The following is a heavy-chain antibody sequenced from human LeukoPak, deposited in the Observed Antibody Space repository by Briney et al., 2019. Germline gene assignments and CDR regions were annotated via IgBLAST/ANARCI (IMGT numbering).Heavy chain of an antibody. D-gene: IGHD2-2*02. CDR1: GFTFSSYG. V-gene: IGHV3-30*03. CDR2: ISYDGSNK. CDR3: ARAICSSTSCYIDY. Sequence: GRSLRLSCAASGFTFSSYGMHWVRQAPGKGLEWVAVISYDGSNKYYADSVKGRFTISRDNSKNTLYLQMNSLRAEDTAVYYCARAICSSTSCYIDYWGQGTLVTVSS. J-gene: IGHJ4*02.